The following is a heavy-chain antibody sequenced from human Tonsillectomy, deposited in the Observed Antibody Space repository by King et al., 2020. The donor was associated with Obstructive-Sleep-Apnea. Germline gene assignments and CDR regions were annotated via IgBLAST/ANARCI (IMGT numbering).Heavy chain of an antibody. D-gene: IGHD3-9*01. CDR1: GYTFTSYY. J-gene: IGHJ5*02. V-gene: IGHV1-46*01. CDR3: ASAAAWYYDILTDNGFDP. Sequence: VQLVESGAELKKPGASVKVSCKASGYTFTSYYLHWVRQAPGQGLEWMGVINPSGGSTTYAQKFQGRVTMTRDTSTRTVNMELSSLRSDDTAVYYCASAAAWYYDILTDNGFDPWGQGTLVTVSS. CDR2: INPSGGST.